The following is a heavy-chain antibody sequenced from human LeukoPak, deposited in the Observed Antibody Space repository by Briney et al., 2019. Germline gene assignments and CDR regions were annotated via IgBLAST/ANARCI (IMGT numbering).Heavy chain of an antibody. J-gene: IGHJ3*02. CDR3: ATDINRDYYDSSGYSNAFDI. Sequence: ASVKVSCKVSGYTLTELSMHWVRQAPGKGLEWMGGFDPEDGETIYAQKFQGRVTMTEHTSTDTAYMELSSLRSEDTAVYYCATDINRDYYDSSGYSNAFDIWGQGTMVTVSS. CDR2: FDPEDGET. CDR1: GYTLTELS. V-gene: IGHV1-24*01. D-gene: IGHD3-22*01.